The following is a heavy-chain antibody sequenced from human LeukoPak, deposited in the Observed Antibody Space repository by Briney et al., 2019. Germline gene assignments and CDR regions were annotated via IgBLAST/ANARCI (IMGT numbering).Heavy chain of an antibody. CDR3: AKDRGSSGFVFDY. J-gene: IGHJ4*02. Sequence: PGGSLRLSCAASGFTFSSYSMNWVRQAPGKGLEWVSYISSSSSTIYYADSVKGRFTISRDNAKNSLYLQMNSLRAEDTAVYYCAKDRGSSGFVFDYWGQGTLVTVSS. V-gene: IGHV3-48*01. D-gene: IGHD3-22*01. CDR2: ISSSSSTI. CDR1: GFTFSSYS.